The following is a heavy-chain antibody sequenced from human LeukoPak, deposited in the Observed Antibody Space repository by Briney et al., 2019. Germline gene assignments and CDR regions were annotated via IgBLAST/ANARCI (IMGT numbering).Heavy chain of an antibody. CDR3: ARDPPGMQQLVRYYYYGMDV. V-gene: IGHV1-18*04. J-gene: IGHJ6*04. Sequence: ASVKVSCKASGYTFTSYGISWVRQAPGQGLEWMGWISAYNGNTNYAQKLQGRVTMTTDTSTSTAYMELRSLRSDDTAVYYCARDPPGMQQLVRYYYYGMDVWSKGTTVTVSS. D-gene: IGHD6-13*01. CDR2: ISAYNGNT. CDR1: GYTFTSYG.